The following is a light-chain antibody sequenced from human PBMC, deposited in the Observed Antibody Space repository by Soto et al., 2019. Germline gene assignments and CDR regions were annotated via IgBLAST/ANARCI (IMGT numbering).Light chain of an antibody. CDR1: QSISNY. V-gene: IGKV1-39*01. CDR2: AAS. J-gene: IGKJ5*01. Sequence: DIQMTQSPSSLSASVGDRVTITCRASQSISNYLNWYQQKPGKAPKLLIYAASSLESGVPSRFSGRGSGTDFTLTISSLQPEDFATYYCQQSYSTPPITFGRGTRLEI. CDR3: QQSYSTPPIT.